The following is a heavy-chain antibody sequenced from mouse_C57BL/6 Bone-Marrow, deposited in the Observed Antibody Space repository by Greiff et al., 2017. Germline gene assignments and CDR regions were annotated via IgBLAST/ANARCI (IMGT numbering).Heavy chain of an antibody. CDR1: GYAFSSSW. J-gene: IGHJ4*01. D-gene: IGHD2-3*01. CDR3: ASDGYLYAMDY. CDR2: IYPGDGGT. Sequence: VQLQQSGPELVKPGASVKISCKASGYAFSSSWMNWVKQRPGKGLEWIGLIYPGDGGTNYNGKFKGKATLTADKSSSTAYMQLSSLTSEDSAVYFCASDGYLYAMDYWGQGTSVTGSS. V-gene: IGHV1-82*01.